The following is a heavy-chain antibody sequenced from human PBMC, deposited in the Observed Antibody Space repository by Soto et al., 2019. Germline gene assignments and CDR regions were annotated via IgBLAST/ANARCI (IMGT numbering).Heavy chain of an antibody. Sequence: QVQLQESGPGLVXXXQTLSLTCTVSGGSISSGGYYWSWIRQHPGKGLEWIGYIYYSGSTYYNPSLKSRVTISVDTSKNQFSLKLSSVTAADTAVYYCARVWDYYDSSGYYPSWYFDLWGRGTLVTVSS. J-gene: IGHJ2*01. CDR1: GGSISSGGYY. CDR3: ARVWDYYDSSGYYPSWYFDL. CDR2: IYYSGST. V-gene: IGHV4-31*03. D-gene: IGHD3-22*01.